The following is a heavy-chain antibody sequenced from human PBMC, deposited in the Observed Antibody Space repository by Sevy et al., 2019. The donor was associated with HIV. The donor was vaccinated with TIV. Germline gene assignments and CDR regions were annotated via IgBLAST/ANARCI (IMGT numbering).Heavy chain of an antibody. CDR2: IYPGDSDT. V-gene: IGHV5-51*01. Sequence: GESLKISCKGSGYSFISYWIGWVRQMPGKGLEWMGMIYPGDSDTRYSPSFQGQVTISADKSISTAYLQWSSLKASDTAMYYCARLLFVTPRGKELVGANYFDYWGQGTLVTVSS. CDR1: GYSFISYW. J-gene: IGHJ4*02. D-gene: IGHD6-6*01. CDR3: ARLLFVTPRGKELVGANYFDY.